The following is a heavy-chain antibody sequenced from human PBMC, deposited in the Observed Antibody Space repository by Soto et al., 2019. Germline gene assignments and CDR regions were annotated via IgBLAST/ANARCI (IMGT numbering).Heavy chain of an antibody. CDR1: GFTFSSYS. Sequence: EVQLVESGGGLVKPGGSLRLSCAASGFTFSSYSMNWVRQAPGKGLEWVSSISSSSSYIYYADSVKGRFTISRDNAKNSLYLQMNSLRAEDTAVYYCARDSDRGYEYYDYWGQGTLVTVSS. J-gene: IGHJ4*02. D-gene: IGHD5-12*01. CDR3: ARDSDRGYEYYDY. CDR2: ISSSSSYI. V-gene: IGHV3-21*01.